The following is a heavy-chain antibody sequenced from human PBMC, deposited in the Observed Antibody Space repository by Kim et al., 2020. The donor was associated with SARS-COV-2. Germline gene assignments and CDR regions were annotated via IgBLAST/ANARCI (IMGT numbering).Heavy chain of an antibody. D-gene: IGHD6-19*01. CDR2: ISYDGSNK. Sequence: GGSLRLSCAASGFTFSNYGMHWVRQAPGKGLEWVAVISYDGSNKYYADSVKGRFTISRDNSKNTLYLQMNSLRTEDTAVYYCAKDPKIRESSGWYYYYYGMDGWGQGTTVSVAS. CDR1: GFTFSNYG. J-gene: IGHJ6*02. V-gene: IGHV3-30*18. CDR3: AKDPKIRESSGWYYYYYGMDG.